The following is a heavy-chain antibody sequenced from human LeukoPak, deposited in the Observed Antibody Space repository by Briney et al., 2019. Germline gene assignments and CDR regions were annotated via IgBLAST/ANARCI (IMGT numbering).Heavy chain of an antibody. CDR2: IYPGDSVT. V-gene: IGHV5-51*01. CDR1: GYSFTNYW. CDR3: ARRYSSSSIDY. Sequence: GESLKISCKGSGYSFTNYWIGWVRQMPGKGLEWMGIIYPGDSVTRYSPSFQGQVIISADKSISTTYLQWSSLKASDTAMYYCARRYSSSSIDYWGLGTLVTVSS. D-gene: IGHD6-6*01. J-gene: IGHJ4*02.